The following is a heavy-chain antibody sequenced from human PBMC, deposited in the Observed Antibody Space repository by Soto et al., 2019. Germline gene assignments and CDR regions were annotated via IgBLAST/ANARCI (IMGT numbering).Heavy chain of an antibody. CDR1: DGKESCYR. V-gene: IGHV3-9*01. Sequence: AVTLSYESCDGKESCYRRQGVRPATGNVLEWVSGINWNSASIGYAVSVKGRLTISRDNAKNPLYLQMNSLSSEDTAVYYFARARGHLRDSSGYYFAYWGQGTLVTVSS. D-gene: IGHD3-22*01. CDR2: INWNSASI. J-gene: IGHJ4*02. CDR3: ARARGHLRDSSGYYFAY.